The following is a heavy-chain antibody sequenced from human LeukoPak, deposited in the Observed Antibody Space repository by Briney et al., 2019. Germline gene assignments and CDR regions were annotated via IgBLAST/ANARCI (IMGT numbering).Heavy chain of an antibody. Sequence: KPSETLSLTCTVSGGSISSGDYYWSWLRQPPGKGLEWIAYMYYSGSTYYNPSLKSRVTMSADTSKNQLSLKLSSVTAADTAVYYCARPYYYDSRIDPWGQGILVTVSS. V-gene: IGHV4-30-4*01. J-gene: IGHJ5*02. CDR3: ARPYYYDSRIDP. CDR2: MYYSGST. D-gene: IGHD3-22*01. CDR1: GGSISSGDYY.